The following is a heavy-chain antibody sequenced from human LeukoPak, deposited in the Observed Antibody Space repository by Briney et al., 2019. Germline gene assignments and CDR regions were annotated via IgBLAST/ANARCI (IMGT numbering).Heavy chain of an antibody. V-gene: IGHV3-11*01. CDR3: AREWSGYPNWFDL. D-gene: IGHD3-3*01. J-gene: IGHJ5*02. Sequence: GGSLRLSCAASGFTFSDYYMSWIRQAPGKGLEWVSYISSSGSTIYCADSVKGRFTISRDNAKNSLYLQMNSLRAEDMAVDYCAREWSGYPNWFDLWGQGTLVTVSS. CDR2: ISSSGSTI. CDR1: GFTFSDYY.